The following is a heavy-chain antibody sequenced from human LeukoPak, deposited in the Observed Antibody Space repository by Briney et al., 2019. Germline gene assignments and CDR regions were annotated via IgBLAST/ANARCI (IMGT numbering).Heavy chain of an antibody. CDR3: ARAGSSSWYRPWAYYYYYMDV. D-gene: IGHD6-13*01. CDR1: GASISRHY. V-gene: IGHV4-4*07. J-gene: IGHJ6*03. CDR2: IYTSGST. Sequence: AETLSLTRTVSGASISRHYWSWIRQPAGKGLEWLGRIYTSGSTNYNPSLKSRVTLSVDTSKNQFSLKLSSVTAAETAVYYCARAGSSSWYRPWAYYYYYMDVWGKGTTVTVSS.